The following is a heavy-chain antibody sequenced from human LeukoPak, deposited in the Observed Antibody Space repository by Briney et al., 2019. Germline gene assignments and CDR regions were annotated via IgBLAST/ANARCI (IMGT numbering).Heavy chain of an antibody. CDR1: GGSFSGYY. CDR2: INHSGST. Sequence: SETLSLTCAVYGGSFSGYYWSWIRQPPGKGLEWIGEINHSGSTNYNPSLNSRVTISVDTSKNQFSLKLSSVTAADTAVYYCARAPWGSYRYTSPRLDYWGQGTLVTVSS. J-gene: IGHJ4*02. D-gene: IGHD3-16*02. V-gene: IGHV4-34*01. CDR3: ARAPWGSYRYTSPRLDY.